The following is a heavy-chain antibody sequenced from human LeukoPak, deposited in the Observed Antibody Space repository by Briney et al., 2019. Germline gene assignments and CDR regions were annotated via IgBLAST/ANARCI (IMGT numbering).Heavy chain of an antibody. CDR3: ARARFGELTNFDY. V-gene: IGHV4-59*01. CDR1: GGSLSIYY. D-gene: IGHD3-10*01. CDR2: IYYRGST. Sequence: SETLSLTCTVSGGSLSIYYWRWIRQSPGKGLEWIGYIYYRGSTNYNPSLKSRVTISVDTSKSQFSLNLTSVTAADTAVYYCARARFGELTNFDYWGQGTLVTVSS. J-gene: IGHJ4*02.